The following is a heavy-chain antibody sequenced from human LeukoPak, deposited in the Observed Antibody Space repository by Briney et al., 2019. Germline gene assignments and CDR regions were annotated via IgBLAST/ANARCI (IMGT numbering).Heavy chain of an antibody. D-gene: IGHD1-26*01. Sequence: GGSLRLSCAASGFTFSNYGMNWVRQAPGKGLEWVSIISGSGGTTYYADSVKGRFTISRDNSKNTLYLQMNSLRAEDTAVYYCARVDVGAFDIWGQGTMVTVSS. J-gene: IGHJ3*02. V-gene: IGHV3-23*01. CDR1: GFTFSNYG. CDR2: ISGSGGTT. CDR3: ARVDVGAFDI.